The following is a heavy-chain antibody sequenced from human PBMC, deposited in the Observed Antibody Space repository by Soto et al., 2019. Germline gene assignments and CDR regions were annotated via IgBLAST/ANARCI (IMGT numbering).Heavy chain of an antibody. Sequence: QVQLERSGAEVKKPGSSVKVSCKASGGSFSTYGINWVRLAPGQGLEWMGGIIPKFGTTNYAQKFRGRVTITADESTNTAYMELNYLRSEDTAVYFCARELDPYYGGNSLSLDYWGQGTLVTVSS. J-gene: IGHJ4*02. CDR3: ARELDPYYGGNSLSLDY. V-gene: IGHV1-69*13. D-gene: IGHD4-17*01. CDR2: IIPKFGTT. CDR1: GGSFSTYG.